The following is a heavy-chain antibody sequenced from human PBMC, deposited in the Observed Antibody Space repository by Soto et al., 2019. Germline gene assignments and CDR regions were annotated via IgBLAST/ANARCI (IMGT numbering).Heavy chain of an antibody. J-gene: IGHJ5*02. CDR3: ARGKFYYESSGYYSWFDP. Sequence: PSETLSLTCTVSGGSIRSGDYYWSWIRQPPGKGLEWIGYVYYSGSTDYNPSLKSRVTISVDTSKNQFSLKLSSVTAADTAVYYCARGKFYYESSGYYSWFDPWGQGTLVTV. CDR2: VYYSGST. V-gene: IGHV4-30-4*01. D-gene: IGHD3-22*01. CDR1: GGSIRSGDYY.